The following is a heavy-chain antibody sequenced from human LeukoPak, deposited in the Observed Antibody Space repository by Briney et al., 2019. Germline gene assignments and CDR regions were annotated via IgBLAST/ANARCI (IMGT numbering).Heavy chain of an antibody. CDR2: INPKTGGT. CDR1: VYTFTGYY. J-gene: IGHJ4*02. V-gene: IGHV1-2*02. Sequence: ASVTVSFKASVYTFTGYYMHWVRQAPGQGLEWMGWINPKTGGTSYAQKFQGRVTMTRDTSISTVNMELSRLTSDDTAVYYCARATAENDHWGQGTLVTVSS. CDR3: ARATAENDH. D-gene: IGHD1-14*01.